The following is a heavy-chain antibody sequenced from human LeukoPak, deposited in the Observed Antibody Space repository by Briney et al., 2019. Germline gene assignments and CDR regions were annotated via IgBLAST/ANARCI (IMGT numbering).Heavy chain of an antibody. J-gene: IGHJ4*02. V-gene: IGHV4-59*01. D-gene: IGHD3-3*01. CDR1: GGSISRYY. CDR2: IYYTGRA. Sequence: KPSETLSLTCTVSGGSISRYYWSWIRQPPGTGLEWIGYIYYTGRADYNPSLKSRVSMSVDTSKNQFSLRVNSMTAADTAVYYCARGDFWSGAPTDWAQGTLVTVSS. CDR3: ARGDFWSGAPTD.